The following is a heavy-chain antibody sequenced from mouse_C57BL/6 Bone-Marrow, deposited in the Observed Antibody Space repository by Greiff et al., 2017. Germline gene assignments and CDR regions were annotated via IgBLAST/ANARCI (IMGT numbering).Heavy chain of an antibody. J-gene: IGHJ4*01. D-gene: IGHD1-1*02. V-gene: IGHV2-5*01. CDR1: GFSLTSYG. Sequence: VQLVESGPGLVQPSQSLSITCTVSGFSLTSYGVHWVRQSPGKGLEWLGVIWRGGSTDYNAAFMSRLSITKDNSKSQVFFKMNSLQADDTAIYYCAKNSPSPLWEAMDYWGQGTSVTVSS. CDR2: IWRGGST. CDR3: AKNSPSPLWEAMDY.